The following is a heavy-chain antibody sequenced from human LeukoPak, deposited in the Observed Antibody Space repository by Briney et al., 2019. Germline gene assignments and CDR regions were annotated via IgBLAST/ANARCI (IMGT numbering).Heavy chain of an antibody. CDR1: GFTFSSYA. V-gene: IGHV3-23*01. D-gene: IGHD3-16*01. Sequence: GGSLRLSCAASGFTFSSYAMSWVRQAPGKGLEWVSAINGNGDITYYTDSVKGRFTISRDNSKNTLYLQMNSLRAEDTAVYYCAKVTRGDMITYGGLDYWGQGTLVTVSS. CDR2: INGNGDIT. J-gene: IGHJ4*02. CDR3: AKVTRGDMITYGGLDY.